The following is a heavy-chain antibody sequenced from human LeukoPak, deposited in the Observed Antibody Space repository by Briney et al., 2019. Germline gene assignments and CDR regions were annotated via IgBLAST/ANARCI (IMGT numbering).Heavy chain of an antibody. D-gene: IGHD3-3*01. Sequence: GASVKVSCKASGYTFTSYYMHWERQAPGQGLEWMGIINPSGGSTSYAQKFQGRVTMTRDTSTSTVYMELSSLRSEDTAVYYCARAFTYYDFWSGYSLGDFGGYYFDYWGQGTLVTVSS. CDR1: GYTFTSYY. CDR3: ARAFTYYDFWSGYSLGDFGGYYFDY. V-gene: IGHV1-46*01. CDR2: INPSGGST. J-gene: IGHJ4*02.